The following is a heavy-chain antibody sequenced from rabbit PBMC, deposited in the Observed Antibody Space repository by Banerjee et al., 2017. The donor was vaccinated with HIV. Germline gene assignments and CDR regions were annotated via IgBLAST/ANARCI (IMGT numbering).Heavy chain of an antibody. D-gene: IGHD4-2*01. V-gene: IGHV1S40*01. CDR1: GFDFSTKYH. CDR3: ARGGSAAAFNL. Sequence: QSLEESGGDLVKPGASLTLTCKASGFDFSTKYHMCWVRQAPGKGLEWIGCISTASGNTYYANWAKGRFTISETSSTTVTLRMTSLTAADTATHFCARGGSAAAFNLWGPGTLVTVS. CDR2: ISTASGNT. J-gene: IGHJ4*01.